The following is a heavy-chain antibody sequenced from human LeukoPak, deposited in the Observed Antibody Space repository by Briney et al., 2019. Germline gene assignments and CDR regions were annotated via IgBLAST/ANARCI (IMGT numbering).Heavy chain of an antibody. CDR1: GYTFIRNG. V-gene: IGHV1-18*01. D-gene: IGHD6-13*01. J-gene: IGHJ4*02. CDR3: ARSEQLVLDY. Sequence: GASVKVSCKASGYTFIRNGISWVRQAPGQGPEWMGWISAYNGNTNYAQKLQGRVTMTTDTSTSTAYMELRSLRSDDTAVYYCARSEQLVLDYWGQGTLVTVSS. CDR2: ISAYNGNT.